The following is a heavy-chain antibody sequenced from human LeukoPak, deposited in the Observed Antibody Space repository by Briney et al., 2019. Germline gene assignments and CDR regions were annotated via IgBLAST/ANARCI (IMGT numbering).Heavy chain of an antibody. Sequence: SGPTLVNPTQTLTLTCTFCGFSLSTSGMCVSWIRQPPGKALEWLARIDWDDDKYYSTSPKTRLTISKDTSKNQVVLTMTNMDPVDTATYYCARISTQPIYGVDYRLFDYWGQGTLVTVSS. CDR2: IDWDDDK. V-gene: IGHV2-70*11. D-gene: IGHD4-11*01. J-gene: IGHJ4*02. CDR3: ARISTQPIYGVDYRLFDY. CDR1: GFSLSTSGMC.